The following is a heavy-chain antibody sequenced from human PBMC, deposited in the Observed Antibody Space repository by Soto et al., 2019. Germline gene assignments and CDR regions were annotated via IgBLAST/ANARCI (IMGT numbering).Heavy chain of an antibody. J-gene: IGHJ5*02. Sequence: QVQLQQWGAGLLKPSETLSLTCAVYGGPFSGYYWRWIRQPPGKGLEWIGEINHSGSTNYNPSPKSRVTISVDTSKNQFSLKLSSVTAADTAVYYCASRITMVRGGGWFDPWGQGTLVTVSS. CDR2: INHSGST. CDR1: GGPFSGYY. V-gene: IGHV4-34*01. D-gene: IGHD3-10*01. CDR3: ASRITMVRGGGWFDP.